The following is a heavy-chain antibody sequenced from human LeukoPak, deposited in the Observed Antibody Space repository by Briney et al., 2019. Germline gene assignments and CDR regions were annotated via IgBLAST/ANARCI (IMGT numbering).Heavy chain of an antibody. Sequence: GGSLRLSCAASGFTFSTYAVTWVRQAPGKGLEWVSTISGSGDSTYYADSVKGRFTISRDNSKDTLYLQMSSVRVDDTAVYFCANRNLATYYFNYWGQGTLVTVSS. CDR2: ISGSGDST. CDR3: ANRNLATYYFNY. CDR1: GFTFSTYA. V-gene: IGHV3-23*01. J-gene: IGHJ4*02.